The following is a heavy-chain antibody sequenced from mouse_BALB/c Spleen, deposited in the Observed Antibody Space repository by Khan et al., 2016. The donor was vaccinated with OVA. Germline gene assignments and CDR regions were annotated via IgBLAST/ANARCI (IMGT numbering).Heavy chain of an antibody. J-gene: IGHJ2*01. CDR2: ISYSGVT. V-gene: IGHV3-2*02. CDR3: ARGNYYGYYVDY. Sequence: EVQLQESGPGLVKPSQSLSLTCTVTGYSITSGYAWNWIRQFPGNKLEWMGYISYSGVTSYTPSLKSRISITRDTSKNQFSLQLTSVTTEDTATYYCARGNYYGYYVDYWGQGTTLTVSS. CDR1: GYSITSGYA. D-gene: IGHD1-2*01.